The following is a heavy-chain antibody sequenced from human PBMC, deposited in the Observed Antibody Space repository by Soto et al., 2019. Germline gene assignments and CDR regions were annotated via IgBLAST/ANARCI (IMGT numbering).Heavy chain of an antibody. V-gene: IGHV4-59*11. CDR1: GVSLTYHY. CDR3: ARGRGNFDF. J-gene: IGHJ4*02. CDR2: MFYSGHT. Sequence: QVHLQETGPGLVKPSETLSLTCSVSGVSLTYHYWSWIRQVPGKGLEWLGYMFYSGHTNYNPSLKSRVSITLDMSKNQFSLNLSSLTAADTAVYYCARGRGNFDFWGQGTLVTVSS. D-gene: IGHD3-10*01.